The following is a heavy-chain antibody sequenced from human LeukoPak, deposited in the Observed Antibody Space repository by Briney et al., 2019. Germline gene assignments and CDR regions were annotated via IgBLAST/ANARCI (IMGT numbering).Heavy chain of an antibody. Sequence: GGSLRLSCEASGFTFSSYGLHWVRQAPGKGLEWVAVIWYDGSKEYYADSVKGRFTISRDSSKNTMCLQMNSLRVEGTAVYYCARDSDGNGHYSLFDYWGQGTLVTVPS. V-gene: IGHV3-33*01. D-gene: IGHD3-22*01. J-gene: IGHJ4*02. CDR3: ARDSDGNGHYSLFDY. CDR1: GFTFSSYG. CDR2: IWYDGSKE.